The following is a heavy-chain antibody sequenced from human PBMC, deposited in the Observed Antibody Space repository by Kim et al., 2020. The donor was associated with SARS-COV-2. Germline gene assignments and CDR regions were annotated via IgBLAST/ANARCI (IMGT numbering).Heavy chain of an antibody. CDR1: GFTFENYA. CDR3: AKTSQPWCFFCSFHV. J-gene: IGHJ3*01. Sequence: GGSLRLSCAASGFTFENYAIHWVRQVPGKGLEWVSGINWNGDTLDYADSVKGRFTISRDNTKNSLHLQMNSLRAEDTALYFCAKTSQPWCFFCSFHVWGQGTVVTVSS. V-gene: IGHV3-9*01. D-gene: IGHD2-8*01. CDR2: INWNGDTL.